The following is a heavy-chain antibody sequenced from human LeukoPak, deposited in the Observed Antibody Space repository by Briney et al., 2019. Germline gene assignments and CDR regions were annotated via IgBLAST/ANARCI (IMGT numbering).Heavy chain of an antibody. Sequence: PGGSLRLSCAASGFTFSSYGMHWVRQAPGKGLEWVAVISYDGSNKYYADSVKGRFTISRDISKNTLYLQMNSLRAEDTAVYYCAASYYYDSSGYYSPGYWGQGTLVTVSS. CDR1: GFTFSSYG. D-gene: IGHD3-22*01. CDR2: ISYDGSNK. J-gene: IGHJ4*02. CDR3: AASYYYDSSGYYSPGY. V-gene: IGHV3-30*03.